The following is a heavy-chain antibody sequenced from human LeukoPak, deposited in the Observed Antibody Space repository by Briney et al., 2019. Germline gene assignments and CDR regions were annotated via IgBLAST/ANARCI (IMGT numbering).Heavy chain of an antibody. D-gene: IGHD3-3*01. CDR1: GFTFSSYG. Sequence: PGGSLRLSCAASGFTFSSYGMHWVRQAPGKGLEWVSYISSSSSTISYADSVKGRFTISRDNAENSLYLQMNSLRAEDTAVYYCARAGDFSFKDWGQGTLVTVSS. CDR3: ARAGDFSFKD. CDR2: ISSSSSTI. V-gene: IGHV3-48*01. J-gene: IGHJ4*02.